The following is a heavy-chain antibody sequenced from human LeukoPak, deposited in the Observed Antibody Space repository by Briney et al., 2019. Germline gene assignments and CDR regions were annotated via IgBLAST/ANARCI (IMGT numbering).Heavy chain of an antibody. Sequence: GGSLRLSCAASGFIFSDYGMSWVRQAPGKGLEWVSTIGGRGGSTYYADSVKGRFTISRDNAKNSLYLQMNSLRAEDTAVYYCASHYDSRVYYYYMDVWGKGTTVTVSS. CDR1: GFIFSDYG. J-gene: IGHJ6*03. D-gene: IGHD3-22*01. V-gene: IGHV3-23*01. CDR3: ASHYDSRVYYYYMDV. CDR2: IGGRGGST.